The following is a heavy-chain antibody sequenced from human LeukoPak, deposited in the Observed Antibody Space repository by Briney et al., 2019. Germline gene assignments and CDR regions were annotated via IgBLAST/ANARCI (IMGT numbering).Heavy chain of an antibody. CDR2: IWYDGNNK. CDR3: AKDRGASGWTTFDY. D-gene: IGHD2/OR15-2a*01. Sequence: GGSLRLSCAASGFTFSSNGMHWVRQAPGKGLEWVAFIWYDGNNKYYADSVKGRFTISRDNSKNTLYLQMNSLRADDTAVYYCAKDRGASGWTTFDYWGQGTLVTVSS. V-gene: IGHV3-30*02. CDR1: GFTFSSNG. J-gene: IGHJ4*02.